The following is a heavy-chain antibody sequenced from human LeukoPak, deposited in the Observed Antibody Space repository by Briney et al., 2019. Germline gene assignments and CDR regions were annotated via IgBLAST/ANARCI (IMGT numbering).Heavy chain of an antibody. D-gene: IGHD3-16*01. CDR3: ARDGGFWFDY. J-gene: IGHJ4*02. CDR1: GXTFSSYA. Sequence: GGSLRLSCAASGXTFSSYAMHWVRQAPGKGLEWVAVISYDGSNKYYADSVKGRFTISRDNSKNTLYVQMNSLRAEDTAVYYCARDGGFWFDYWGQGTLVTVSS. V-gene: IGHV3-30-3*01. CDR2: ISYDGSNK.